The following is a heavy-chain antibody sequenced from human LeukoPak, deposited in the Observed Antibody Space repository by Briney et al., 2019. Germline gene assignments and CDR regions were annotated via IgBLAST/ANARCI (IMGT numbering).Heavy chain of an antibody. V-gene: IGHV3-30-3*01. CDR2: ISYDGSNK. CDR3: ARGSRITIFGVAKDNFDY. Sequence: GRSLRLPCAASGFTFSSYAMHWVRQAPGKGLEWVAVISYDGSNKYYADSVKGRFTISRDNSKNTLYLQMNSLRAEDTAVYYCARGSRITIFGVAKDNFDYWGQGTLVTVSS. D-gene: IGHD3-3*01. CDR1: GFTFSSYA. J-gene: IGHJ4*02.